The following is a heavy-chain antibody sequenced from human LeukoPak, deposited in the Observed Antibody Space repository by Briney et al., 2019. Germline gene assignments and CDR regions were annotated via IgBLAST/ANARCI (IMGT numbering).Heavy chain of an antibody. D-gene: IGHD5-18*01. J-gene: IGHJ4*02. CDR2: IWYDGSNK. V-gene: IGHV3-33*01. Sequence: GRSLRLSCAASGFTFSSYGMHWVRQAPGKGLEWVAVIWYDGSNKYYADSVKGRFTISRDNSKNTLYLQMNSLRAEDTAVYYCARDPYSYGYSDYWGQGTLVTVSS. CDR3: ARDPYSYGYSDY. CDR1: GFTFSSYG.